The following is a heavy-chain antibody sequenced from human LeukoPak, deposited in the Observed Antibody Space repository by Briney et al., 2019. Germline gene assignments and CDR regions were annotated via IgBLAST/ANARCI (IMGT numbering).Heavy chain of an antibody. Sequence: ASVKVSFKASGYTFTDYYMHWVRQAPGQGLEWMGWINPNSGGTNYAQKFQGRVTMTRDTSISTVYMELRRLRSDDTAVYYCARDYGPVDTDAETLYNWFDPWGQGTLVTVSS. V-gene: IGHV1-2*02. D-gene: IGHD5-18*01. CDR3: ARDYGPVDTDAETLYNWFDP. CDR1: GYTFTDYY. J-gene: IGHJ5*02. CDR2: INPNSGGT.